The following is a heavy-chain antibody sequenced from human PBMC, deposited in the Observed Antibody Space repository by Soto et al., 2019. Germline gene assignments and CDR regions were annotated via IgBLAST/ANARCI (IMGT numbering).Heavy chain of an antibody. J-gene: IGHJ3*02. CDR2: MNPNSGNT. Sequence: GASVKVSCKASGYTFTSSDINWVRQATGQGLEWMGWMNPNSGNTGYAQKFQGRITLTRSTSINTAYLELSSLRSDDTAVYYCARDRTYYYDSSGYCGAFDIWGQGTMVT. D-gene: IGHD3-22*01. CDR1: GYTFTSSD. CDR3: ARDRTYYYDSSGYCGAFDI. V-gene: IGHV1-8*01.